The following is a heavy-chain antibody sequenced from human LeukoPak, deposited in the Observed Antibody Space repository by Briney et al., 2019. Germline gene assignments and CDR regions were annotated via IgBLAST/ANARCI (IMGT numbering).Heavy chain of an antibody. Sequence: SETLSLTCTVFRGAISSYYWNWIRQPPGKGLEWIGYIYYTGSTDYNPSLKGRVTISVDMSKNRFSLKLGSVTAADTAVYYCARDRQWLSNQPDWFDPWGQGTLVTVSS. J-gene: IGHJ5*02. V-gene: IGHV4-59*01. CDR3: ARDRQWLSNQPDWFDP. CDR2: IYYTGST. CDR1: RGAISSYY. D-gene: IGHD3-22*01.